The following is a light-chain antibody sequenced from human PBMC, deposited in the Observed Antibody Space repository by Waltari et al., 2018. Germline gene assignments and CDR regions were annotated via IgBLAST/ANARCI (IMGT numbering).Light chain of an antibody. CDR2: DVT. Sequence: QSALTQPAAVSGSPGQSVTISCTGASSDIGRYDLVSWYQKHPGNAPKLVISDVTKRPSGVSDRCSGSKSGDTASLTISGLQFEDEADYYCCSYAGNYIWVFGGGTRLTVL. CDR1: SSDIGRYDL. V-gene: IGLV2-23*02. CDR3: CSYAGNYIWV. J-gene: IGLJ3*02.